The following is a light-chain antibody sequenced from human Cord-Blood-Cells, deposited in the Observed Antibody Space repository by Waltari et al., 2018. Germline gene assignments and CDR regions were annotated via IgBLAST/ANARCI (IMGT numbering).Light chain of an antibody. V-gene: IGLV2-14*01. J-gene: IGLJ1*01. CDR3: SSYTSSSTLV. CDR1: SSDVGVYNY. CDR2: DVI. Sequence: QSALTQPASVSGSPGPSITISCTGTSSDVGVYNYVYWYQQHPGKAPKRMIYDVINRPAGVSNRFSGSKSGNTASLTISVRQAEDEADYYCSSYTSSSTLVFGTWTKVTVL.